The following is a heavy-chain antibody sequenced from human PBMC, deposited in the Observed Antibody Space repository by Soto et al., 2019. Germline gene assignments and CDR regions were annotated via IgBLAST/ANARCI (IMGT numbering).Heavy chain of an antibody. CDR3: AKVTESIADQYFQH. D-gene: IGHD6-6*01. CDR2: ISWNSGSI. Sequence: EVQLVESGGGLVQPGRSLRLSCAASGFTFDDYAMHWVRQAPGKGLEWVSGISWNSGSIGYADSVKRRFTISRDNAKNSLYLQMNSLRAEDTALYYCAKVTESIADQYFQHWGQGTLVTVSS. CDR1: GFTFDDYA. J-gene: IGHJ1*01. V-gene: IGHV3-9*01.